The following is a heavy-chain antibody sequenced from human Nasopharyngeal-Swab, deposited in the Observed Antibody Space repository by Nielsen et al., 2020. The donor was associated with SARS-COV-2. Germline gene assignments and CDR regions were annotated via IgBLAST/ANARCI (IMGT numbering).Heavy chain of an antibody. V-gene: IGHV3-21*01. CDR3: ARDASSSTSADY. CDR2: ISSSSSYI. CDR1: GFTFSSYS. Sequence: GESLKISCAASGFTFSSYSMNWVRQAPGKGLEWVSSISSSSSYIHYAASMKGRFTISRDNAKNSLYLQMNSLRAEDMAVYYCARDASSSTSADYWGQGTLVTVSS. D-gene: IGHD2-2*01. J-gene: IGHJ4*02.